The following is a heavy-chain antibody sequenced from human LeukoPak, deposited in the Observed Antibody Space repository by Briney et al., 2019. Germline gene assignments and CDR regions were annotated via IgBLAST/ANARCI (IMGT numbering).Heavy chain of an antibody. D-gene: IGHD2-2*01. J-gene: IGHJ6*03. Sequence: SETLSLTCTVSGGSISSYYWSWIRQPPGKGLEWIGYIYYSGSTNYNPSLKSRDTISVDTSKNQFSLKLSSVTAADTAVYYCARVGEYQLLLGPGYYYYYMDVWGKGTTVTISS. V-gene: IGHV4-59*01. CDR1: GGSISSYY. CDR2: IYYSGST. CDR3: ARVGEYQLLLGPGYYYYYMDV.